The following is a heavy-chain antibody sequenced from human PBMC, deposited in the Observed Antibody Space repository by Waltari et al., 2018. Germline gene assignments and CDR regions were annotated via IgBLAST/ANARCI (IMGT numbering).Heavy chain of an antibody. J-gene: IGHJ4*01. Sequence: EVQLMESGGGLVQPGGSLRLSCAVSGFTFSSYSMSWVRQAPGKGLEWVSVIYSGGTKTIYADSVKGRFTISRDNSKNTVYLQMNSLRAEDTAVYYCVKEYVSGYQGAGTFDYWGHGTLVTVSS. V-gene: IGHV3-23*03. CDR3: VKEYVSGYQGAGTFDY. CDR2: IYSGGTKT. CDR1: GFTFSSYS. D-gene: IGHD3-22*01.